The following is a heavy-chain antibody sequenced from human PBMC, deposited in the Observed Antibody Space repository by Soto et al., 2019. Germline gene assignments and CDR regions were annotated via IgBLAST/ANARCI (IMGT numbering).Heavy chain of an antibody. Sequence: GESLKISCKGSGYSFTSYWIGWARQMPGKGLEWMGTIYPGDSENTYSPSFQGKVTISADKSIRTAHLQWTCLKASDTTTDHGPRLHSSGYHLVDHCGQGTLVTVSS. CDR3: PRLHSSGYHLVDH. V-gene: IGHV5-51*01. CDR2: IYPGDSEN. CDR1: GYSFTSYW. J-gene: IGHJ4*02. D-gene: IGHD3-22*01.